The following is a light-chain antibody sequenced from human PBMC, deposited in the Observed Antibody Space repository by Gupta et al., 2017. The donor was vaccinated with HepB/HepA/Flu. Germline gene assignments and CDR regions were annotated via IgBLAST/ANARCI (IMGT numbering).Light chain of an antibody. CDR2: AAS. CDR3: QHYGSSLT. V-gene: IGKV3-20*01. Sequence: EIVLTPSPGTLSLSPGERATLSCRASRSISSTYLGWYQQKPGQAPKVLIYAASSRATGIPDRFSGSGSGTDFTLTISRLEPEDFAVYYCQHYGSSLTFGPGTTVDIK. CDR1: RSISSTY. J-gene: IGKJ3*01.